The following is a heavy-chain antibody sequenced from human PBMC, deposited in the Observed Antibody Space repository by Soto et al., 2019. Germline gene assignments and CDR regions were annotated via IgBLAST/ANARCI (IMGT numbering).Heavy chain of an antibody. D-gene: IGHD3-10*01. CDR3: ARDPYKMVRGVSDY. Sequence: EVQLVESGGGLVQPGGSLRLSCAASGFTFSSYSMNWVRQAPGKGLEWVSYISSSSSTIYYADSVKGRFTISRDNAKNSLYLQMNSLRAEDTALYYCARDPYKMVRGVSDYWGQGILVTVSS. CDR1: GFTFSSYS. J-gene: IGHJ4*02. V-gene: IGHV3-48*01. CDR2: ISSSSSTI.